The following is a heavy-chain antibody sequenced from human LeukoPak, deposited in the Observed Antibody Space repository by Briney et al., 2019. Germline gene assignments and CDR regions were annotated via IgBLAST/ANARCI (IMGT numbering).Heavy chain of an antibody. CDR2: IYYSGSA. V-gene: IGHV4-59*01. CDR3: ARGVVAAPPTLDY. D-gene: IGHD2-15*01. CDR1: VGSISSFY. Sequence: PSETLSLTCAVSVGSISSFYWSWIRQPPGEGRGWMGYIYYSGSANYNPSLKSRFTISVDTAKNQFSLKLSSVTAADTAVYYCARGVVAAPPTLDYWGQGTLVTVSS. J-gene: IGHJ4*02.